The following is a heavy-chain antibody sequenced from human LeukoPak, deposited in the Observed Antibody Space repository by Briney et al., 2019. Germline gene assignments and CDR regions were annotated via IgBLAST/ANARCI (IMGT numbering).Heavy chain of an antibody. Sequence: SETLSLTCTVSGGSISSHYWSWIRQPPGKGLEWIGYIYYSGSTNYNPSLKSRVTISVDTSKNQFSLKLSSVTAEDTAVYYCARVLRYCSDTSCSRSNPPGYWGQGTLVTVSS. CDR1: GGSISSHY. V-gene: IGHV4-59*11. CDR3: ARVLRYCSDTSCSRSNPPGY. J-gene: IGHJ4*02. D-gene: IGHD2-2*01. CDR2: IYYSGST.